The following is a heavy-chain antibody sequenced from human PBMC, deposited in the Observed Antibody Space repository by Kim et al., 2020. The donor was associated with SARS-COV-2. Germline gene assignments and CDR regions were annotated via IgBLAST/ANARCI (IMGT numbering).Heavy chain of an antibody. D-gene: IGHD3-10*01. CDR1: GFTFTNHW. Sequence: GGSLRLSCAASGFTFTNHWMSWVRQAPGKGLEWVANIKQDGGEKYYVDSVKGRFTISRDNAKNSLYLQMNSLRADDTAVYYCARVNYDSGYYFDYWGQGTLVTASS. CDR3: ARVNYDSGYYFDY. V-gene: IGHV3-7*03. CDR2: IKQDGGEK. J-gene: IGHJ4*02.